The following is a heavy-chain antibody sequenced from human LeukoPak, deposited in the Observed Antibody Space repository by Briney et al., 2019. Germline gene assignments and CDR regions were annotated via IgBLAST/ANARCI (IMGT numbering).Heavy chain of an antibody. V-gene: IGHV4-34*01. CDR3: ARASSFDENTRYDLSWFGP. J-gene: IGHJ5*02. CDR1: GGSLSGFY. Sequence: SETLSLTCAVYGGSLSGFYWSWIRQAPGKGLEWIGEINHSGSTSYNPSLKSRVTISVDTSKNQVSLKLTSVTTADTAVYYCARASSFDENTRYDLSWFGPWGQGTLVTVSS. D-gene: IGHD3-22*01. CDR2: INHSGST.